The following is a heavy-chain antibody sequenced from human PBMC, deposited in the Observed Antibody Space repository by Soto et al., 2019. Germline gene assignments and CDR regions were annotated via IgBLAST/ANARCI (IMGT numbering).Heavy chain of an antibody. V-gene: IGHV1-69*01. D-gene: IGHD6-19*01. Sequence: QVQLVQSGAEVKKPGSSVKVSCKASGGTFSSYAISWVRQAPGQGLEWMGGIIPIFGTANYAQKFQGRVTITADESTSTAYMVLSSLRSEDTAVYYCAREGHSSGWYLLGFYWGQGTLVTVSS. J-gene: IGHJ4*02. CDR3: AREGHSSGWYLLGFY. CDR2: IIPIFGTA. CDR1: GGTFSSYA.